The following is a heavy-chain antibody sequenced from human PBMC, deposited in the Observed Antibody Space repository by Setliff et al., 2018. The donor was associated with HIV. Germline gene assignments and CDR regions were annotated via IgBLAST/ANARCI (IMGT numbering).Heavy chain of an antibody. CDR2: ISTYKGNT. J-gene: IGHJ6*04. D-gene: IGHD4-17*01. CDR3: ARDNYDDYSRVQMDV. V-gene: IGHV1-18*04. Sequence: ASVKVSCKASGYTFTSYGISWVRQAPGQGLEWMEWISTYKGNTKYEQKFQGRVTMTTDTSTSTAYMELRSLRSDDTAIYYCARDNYDDYSRVQMDVWGKGTTVTVSS. CDR1: GYTFTSYG.